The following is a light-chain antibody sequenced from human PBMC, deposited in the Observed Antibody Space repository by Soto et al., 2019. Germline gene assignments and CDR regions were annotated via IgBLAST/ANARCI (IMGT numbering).Light chain of an antibody. Sequence: EIVLTQSPATLSLSPGERATLSCRASQSVSSYLAWYQQKPGQAPRLHIYDASNRATGIPARFSGSGSGTDFTLTISSLEPEAFAVYYCQQRSNWPPLTFGGGTKVEIK. CDR1: QSVSSY. CDR2: DAS. J-gene: IGKJ4*01. V-gene: IGKV3-11*01. CDR3: QQRSNWPPLT.